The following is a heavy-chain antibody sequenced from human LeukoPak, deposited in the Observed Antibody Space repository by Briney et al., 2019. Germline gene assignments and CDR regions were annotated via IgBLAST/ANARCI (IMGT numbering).Heavy chain of an antibody. Sequence: SGGSLRLSCAASGFTFSSYAMHWVRQAPGKGLEWVAVISYDGSNKYYADSVKGRFTISRDNSKNTLYLQMNSLRAEDTAVYYCAKESVAGIYYFDYWGQGTLVTVSS. J-gene: IGHJ4*02. CDR2: ISYDGSNK. CDR1: GFTFSSYA. D-gene: IGHD6-19*01. CDR3: AKESVAGIYYFDY. V-gene: IGHV3-30-3*01.